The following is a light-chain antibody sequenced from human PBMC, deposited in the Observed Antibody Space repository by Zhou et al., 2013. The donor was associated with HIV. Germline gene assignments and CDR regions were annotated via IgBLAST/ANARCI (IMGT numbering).Light chain of an antibody. CDR2: AAS. CDR1: QDISTH. Sequence: DIQMTQSPSSVSASVGDTVIITCRASQDISTHLAWFQLKPGKAPKSLIFAASNLQSGVPSKFSGSGSGTDFTLTISSLQPEDFATYYCHQYNLYPATFGQGTKVEIK. J-gene: IGKJ1*01. CDR3: HQYNLYPAT. V-gene: IGKV1-16*02.